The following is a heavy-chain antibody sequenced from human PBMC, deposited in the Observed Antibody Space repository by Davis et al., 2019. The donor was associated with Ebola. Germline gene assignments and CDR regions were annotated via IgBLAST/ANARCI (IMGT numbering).Heavy chain of an antibody. CDR3: AKDVLPRAFDI. Sequence: GESLKISCAASGFSFSNYAMSWVRQAPGKGLEWVSSISGDGGTTYYADSVKGRFTISRDNSKNTLYLQMNSLRADDTAVYFCAKDVLPRAFDIWGQGTMVTVSS. CDR1: GFSFSNYA. D-gene: IGHD5/OR15-5a*01. V-gene: IGHV3-23*01. J-gene: IGHJ3*02. CDR2: ISGDGGTT.